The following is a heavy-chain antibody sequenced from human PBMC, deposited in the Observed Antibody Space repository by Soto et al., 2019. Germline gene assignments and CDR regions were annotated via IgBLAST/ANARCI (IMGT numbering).Heavy chain of an antibody. CDR3: AADPGGNWFDP. D-gene: IGHD1-26*01. J-gene: IGHJ5*02. Sequence: ASVKVSCKASGYTFTSYYMHWVRQAPGQGLEWMGIINPSGGSTSYAQKFQGGVTMTRDTSTSTVYMELSSLRSEDTAVYYCAADPGGNWFDPWGQGTLVTVSS. CDR1: GYTFTSYY. CDR2: INPSGGST. V-gene: IGHV1-46*01.